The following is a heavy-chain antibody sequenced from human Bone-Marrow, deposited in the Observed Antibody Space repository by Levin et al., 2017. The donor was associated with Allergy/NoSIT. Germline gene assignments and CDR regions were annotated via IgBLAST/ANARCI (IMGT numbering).Heavy chain of an antibody. CDR3: ARESGYSYDPKYGMDV. V-gene: IGHV3-33*01. CDR1: GFTFSSYG. CDR2: IWYDGSNK. Sequence: GESLKISCAASGFTFSSYGMHWVRQAPGKGLEWVAVIWYDGSNKYYADSVKGRFTIPRDNSKNTLYLQMNSLRAEDTAVYYCARESGYSYDPKYGMDVWGQGTTVTVSS. D-gene: IGHD5-18*01. J-gene: IGHJ6*02.